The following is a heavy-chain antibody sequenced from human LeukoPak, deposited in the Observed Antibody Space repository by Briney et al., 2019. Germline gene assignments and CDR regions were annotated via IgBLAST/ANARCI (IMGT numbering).Heavy chain of an antibody. V-gene: IGHV4-59*11. J-gene: IGHJ4*02. CDR1: SGSISSHY. CDR2: IGHSGTT. CDR3: AREGRMSMGIEY. D-gene: IGHD4/OR15-4a*01. Sequence: SETLSLTCTVSSGSISSHYWSWIRQPPGKGLEWIGEIGHSGTTNFNPSLKSRVSMSVDTSKNQFSLKLTSVTAADTAVYFCAREGRMSMGIEYWGQGTLVTVSS.